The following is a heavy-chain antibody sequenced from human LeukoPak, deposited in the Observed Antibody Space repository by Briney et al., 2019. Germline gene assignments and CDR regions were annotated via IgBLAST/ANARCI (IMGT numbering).Heavy chain of an antibody. CDR2: ISSSSSYI. J-gene: IGHJ4*02. CDR3: ARVLYGSGSYYLTDY. Sequence: GRSLRLSCAASGFTFSSYSMNWVRQAPGKGLEWVSSISSSSSYIYYADSVKGRFTISRDNAKNSLYLQMNSLRAEDTAVYYCARVLYGSGSYYLTDYWGQGTLVTVSS. CDR1: GFTFSSYS. V-gene: IGHV3-21*01. D-gene: IGHD3-10*01.